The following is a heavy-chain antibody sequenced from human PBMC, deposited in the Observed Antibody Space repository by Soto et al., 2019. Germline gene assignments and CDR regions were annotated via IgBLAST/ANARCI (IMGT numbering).Heavy chain of an antibody. D-gene: IGHD1-7*01. CDR3: GRGIGLELGDQVGYLDY. CDR1: GGSISSGGYY. J-gene: IGHJ4*02. Sequence: SETLSLTCTVSGGSISSGGYYWSWIRQHPGKGLEWIGYIYYSGSTYYNPSLKSRVTISVDTSKNQFSLKLSSVTAADTAVYFCGRGIGLELGDQVGYLDYWGQGTLVTVSS. V-gene: IGHV4-31*03. CDR2: IYYSGST.